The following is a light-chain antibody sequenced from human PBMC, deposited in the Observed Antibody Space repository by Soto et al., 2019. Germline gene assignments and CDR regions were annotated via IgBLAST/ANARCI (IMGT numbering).Light chain of an antibody. CDR3: QSYEISIHNYV. V-gene: IGLV1-40*01. CDR2: GDN. Sequence: QSVLTQPPSVSGAPGQRVSISCTGSTSNIGAPYDVHWYQHLPGTAPKLLIYGDNNRPSGVPDRFSGSKSGTSASLAITRLQAEDEADYYCQSYEISIHNYVFGTGTKVTVL. J-gene: IGLJ1*01. CDR1: TSNIGAPYD.